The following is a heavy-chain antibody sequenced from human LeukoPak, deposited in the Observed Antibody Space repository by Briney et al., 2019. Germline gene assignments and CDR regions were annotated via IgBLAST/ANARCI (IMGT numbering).Heavy chain of an antibody. CDR3: AREKDYGASIDY. CDR1: GFTFSSYN. V-gene: IGHV3-48*04. D-gene: IGHD4-17*01. CDR2: ISSSSTTT. J-gene: IGHJ4*02. Sequence: GGSLRLSCAASGFTFSSYNMNWVRQAPGKGLEWLSYISSSSTTTYYADSVKGRFTISRDNAKNSLYLQMNSLRAEDTAVYYCAREKDYGASIDYWGEGTLVTVSS.